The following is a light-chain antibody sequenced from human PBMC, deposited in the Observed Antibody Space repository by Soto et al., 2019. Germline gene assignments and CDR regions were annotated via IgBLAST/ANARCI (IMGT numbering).Light chain of an antibody. J-gene: IGKJ1*01. CDR3: QQYGSAPPWT. CDR1: QSLRSS. CDR2: DAS. V-gene: IGKV3-20*01. Sequence: ENLMTQSPDTLSVSLGERATLSCRASQSLRSSLAWYQQKPGQAPRLLIYDASTRATGIPARFSGSGSGTDFTLTISRLEPEDFAVYYCQQYGSAPPWTFGQGTKVDIK.